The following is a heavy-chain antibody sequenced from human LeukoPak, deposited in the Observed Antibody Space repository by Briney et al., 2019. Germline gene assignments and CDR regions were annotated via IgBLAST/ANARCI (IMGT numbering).Heavy chain of an antibody. Sequence: GASVNLSCKASGGTFSSYAISWGRQAHGQGLEWMGGIIPIFGTANYAQKFQGRVTITTDESTSTAYMELSSLRSEDTAVYYCASINYYYYYIDVWGKGTTVTVSS. CDR2: IIPIFGTA. V-gene: IGHV1-69*05. CDR1: GGTFSSYA. J-gene: IGHJ6*03. CDR3: ASINYYYYYIDV.